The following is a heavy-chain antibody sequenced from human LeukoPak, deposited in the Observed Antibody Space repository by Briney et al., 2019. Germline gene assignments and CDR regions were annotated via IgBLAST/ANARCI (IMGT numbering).Heavy chain of an antibody. CDR2: IYYSGST. CDR3: ARNPRYYYDRRWYFDY. J-gene: IGHJ4*02. Sequence: PSETLSLTCTVSGGSISSGDYYWSWIRQPPGKGLGWIGYIYYSGSTYYNPSLKSRVTISVDTSKNQFSLKLSSVTAADTAVYYCARNPRYYYDRRWYFDYWGQGTLVTVSS. V-gene: IGHV4-30-4*01. CDR1: GGSISSGDYY. D-gene: IGHD3-22*01.